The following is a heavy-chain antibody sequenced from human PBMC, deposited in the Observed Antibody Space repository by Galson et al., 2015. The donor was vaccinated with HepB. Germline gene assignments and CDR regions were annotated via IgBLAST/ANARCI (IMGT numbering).Heavy chain of an antibody. V-gene: IGHV3-33*06. CDR1: GFSISRSG. D-gene: IGHD1-1*01. Sequence: SLRLSCAVSGFSISRSGMHWVRQAPGKGLQWVAILWVDGTNKYYADSVRGRFTISRDSSRNTLYLQMDNLRAEDTATYYCAKDGPHHDLDYWGQGTVVTVS. J-gene: IGHJ4*02. CDR2: LWVDGTNK. CDR3: AKDGPHHDLDY.